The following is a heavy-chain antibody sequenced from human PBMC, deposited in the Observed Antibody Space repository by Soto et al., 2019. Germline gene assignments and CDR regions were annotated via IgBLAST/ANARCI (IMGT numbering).Heavy chain of an antibody. V-gene: IGHV1-8*02. J-gene: IGHJ6*02. CDR3: GRGPSPRAPAGGTPYYYAMDV. D-gene: IGHD6-13*01. CDR2: MNPINGAT. Sequence: ASVKVSCKASGYDFTAYDINWVRQASGQGLEWMGWMNPINGATGSARRFQGRVSKTRNTATGAAYLELTSLRSDDSAVYYCGRGPSPRAPAGGTPYYYAMDVWGQGTTVTVSS. CDR1: GYDFTAYD.